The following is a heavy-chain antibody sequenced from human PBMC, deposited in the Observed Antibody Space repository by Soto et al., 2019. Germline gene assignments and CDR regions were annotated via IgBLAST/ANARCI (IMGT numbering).Heavy chain of an antibody. D-gene: IGHD6-13*01. CDR3: ARQNRGLAADYFDY. J-gene: IGHJ4*02. Sequence: PSETLSLTCTVSGGSISSSTYYWGWFRQPPGKGLEWIGSIYYSGSTYYSPSLKSRVTISVDTSKNQFSLTLTSVTAADTAVYYCARQNRGLAADYFDYWGPGTLVTVSS. V-gene: IGHV4-39*01. CDR2: IYYSGST. CDR1: GGSISSSTYY.